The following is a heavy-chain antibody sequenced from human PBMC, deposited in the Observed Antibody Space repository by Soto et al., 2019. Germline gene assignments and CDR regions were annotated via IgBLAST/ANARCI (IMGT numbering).Heavy chain of an antibody. CDR2: ISWNSGSI. Sequence: EVQLVESGGGLVQPGRSLRLSCAASGFTFDDYAMHWVRQAPGKGLEWVSGISWNSGSIGYADSVKGRFTISRDNAKKPLVLQKNRLRADDKALYYCGKSSGSSWYYYYGMDVWGQGTTVTVAS. J-gene: IGHJ6*02. V-gene: IGHV3-9*01. D-gene: IGHD6-13*01. CDR1: GFTFDDYA. CDR3: GKSSGSSWYYYYGMDV.